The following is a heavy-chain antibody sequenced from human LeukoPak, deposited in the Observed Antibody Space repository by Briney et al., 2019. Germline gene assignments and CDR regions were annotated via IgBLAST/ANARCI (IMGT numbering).Heavy chain of an antibody. V-gene: IGHV1-69*04. CDR2: IIPILGIA. CDR1: GGTFSSYA. D-gene: IGHD3-22*01. CDR3: ARSYDSSGYL. Sequence: SVKVSCKASGGTFSSYAISWVRQAPGQGVEWMGRIIPILGIANYAQKFQGRVTITADKSTSTAYMELSSLRSEDTAVYYCARSYDSSGYLWGQGTLVTVSS. J-gene: IGHJ4*02.